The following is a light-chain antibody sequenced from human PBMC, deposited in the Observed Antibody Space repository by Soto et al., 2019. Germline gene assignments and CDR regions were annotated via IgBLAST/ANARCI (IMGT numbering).Light chain of an antibody. CDR3: SSYTSSSTLV. CDR2: EVS. V-gene: IGLV2-14*01. Sequence: QSALTQPASVSGSPGQSITISCTGTSSDVGGYNYVSWYQQHPGKAPKLMIYEVSNRHSGVSNRFSGSKSGNTASLTIAGIQAEDEADYYCSSYTSSSTLVFGTGTKVTAL. J-gene: IGLJ1*01. CDR1: SSDVGGYNY.